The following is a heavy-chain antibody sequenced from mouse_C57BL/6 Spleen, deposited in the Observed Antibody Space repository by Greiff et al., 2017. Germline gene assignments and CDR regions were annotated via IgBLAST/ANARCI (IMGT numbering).Heavy chain of an antibody. J-gene: IGHJ4*01. CDR2: ISYDGSN. Sequence: VQLKQSGPGLVKPSQSLSLTCSVTGYSITSGYYWNWIRQFPGNKLEWMGYISYDGSNKYNPSLKNRISITRDTSKNQFFLKLNSVTTEDTATXYCARDGYYVMDYWGQGTSVTVSS. CDR3: ARDGYYVMDY. V-gene: IGHV3-6*01. CDR1: GYSITSGYY.